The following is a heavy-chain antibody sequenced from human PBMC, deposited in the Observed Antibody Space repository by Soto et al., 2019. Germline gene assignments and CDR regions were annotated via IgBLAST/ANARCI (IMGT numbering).Heavy chain of an antibody. Sequence: QVQLQESGPGLVKPSETLSLTCTVSGGSISSYYWSWIRQPPGKGLEWIGYIYYSGSTNYNPSLKSRVTISVDASKNQFSLKLSSVTAADTAVYYCAGDSYYYDRGGFDYWGQGTLVTVSS. CDR3: AGDSYYYDRGGFDY. V-gene: IGHV4-59*01. J-gene: IGHJ4*02. CDR1: GGSISSYY. CDR2: IYYSGST. D-gene: IGHD3-22*01.